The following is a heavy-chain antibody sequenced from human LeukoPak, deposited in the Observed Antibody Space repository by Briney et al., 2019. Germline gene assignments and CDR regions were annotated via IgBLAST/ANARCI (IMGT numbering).Heavy chain of an antibody. V-gene: IGHV4-61*02. CDR1: GGSISSGSYS. CDR2: IYTSGST. D-gene: IGHD1-26*01. J-gene: IGHJ3*02. Sequence: PSQTLSLTCTVSGGSISSGSYSWNWIRQPAGKGLEWIGRIYTSGSTNYNPSLKSRLTISVDTSKNQFSLKLSSVTAADTAVYYRARAEWELDDAFDIWGQGTMVTVSS. CDR3: ARAEWELDDAFDI.